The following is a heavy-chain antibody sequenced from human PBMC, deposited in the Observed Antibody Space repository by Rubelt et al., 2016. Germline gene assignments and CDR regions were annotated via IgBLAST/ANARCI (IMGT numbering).Heavy chain of an antibody. J-gene: IGHJ2*01. CDR3: ARDGYFDL. CDR1: GGTFGRYA. V-gene: IGHV1-69*10. CDR2: INPILGVA. Sequence: QVQLVQSGAEVKKPGSSVKVSCKASGGTFGRYAVTWVRQAPGQGLECLGGINPILGVANYAQKFQGRVTITADKSTTTAYMELSSLRSDDTAVYYCARDGYFDLWGRGTLVTVSS.